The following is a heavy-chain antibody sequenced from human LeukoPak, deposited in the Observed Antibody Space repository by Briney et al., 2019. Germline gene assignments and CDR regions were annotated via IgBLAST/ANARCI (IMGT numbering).Heavy chain of an antibody. D-gene: IGHD3-10*01. V-gene: IGHV4-30-4*01. CDR1: GGSISSDDNF. CDR2: IYNTGSA. CDR3: ARRYYGSYYFDY. J-gene: IGHJ4*02. Sequence: QASETLSLTCTVSGGSISSDDNFWSWIRQPPGKGLEWIGYIYNTGSAYYNASLKSRVRISVDTSNNQFSLKLSSVTAADTAVYFCARRYYGSYYFDYWGQGTLVIVSS.